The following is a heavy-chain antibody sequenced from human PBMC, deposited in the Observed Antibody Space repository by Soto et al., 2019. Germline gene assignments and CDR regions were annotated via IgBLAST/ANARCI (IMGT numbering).Heavy chain of an antibody. CDR3: TRIFGDEGYYFDV. V-gene: IGHV3-73*02. Sequence: EVQLVESGGGLVQPGGSLELSCEASGFTFSGSAMHWVRQASGKGLEWVGRIRSKTNTYATAYAASVKGRFTISRDDSKNTAYLQMNSLKTEETGVYYCTRIFGDEGYYFDVGGRGTLVTVSS. D-gene: IGHD3-3*02. J-gene: IGHJ2*01. CDR1: GFTFSGSA. CDR2: IRSKTNTYAT.